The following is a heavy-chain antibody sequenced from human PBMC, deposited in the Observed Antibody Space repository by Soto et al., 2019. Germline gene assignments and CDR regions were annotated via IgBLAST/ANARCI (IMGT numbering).Heavy chain of an antibody. CDR3: TSPNADSSGRN. Sequence: EVQLVESGGGLVQPGGSLKLSCAASGFTFSGSAMRWVRQASGKGLEWVGRIRSKANSYATAYAASVKGRFTISRDDSKNTAYLQMNSLKTEDTAVYYCTSPNADSSGRNWGQGTLVTVSS. CDR2: IRSKANSYAT. CDR1: GFTFSGSA. D-gene: IGHD3-22*01. V-gene: IGHV3-73*02. J-gene: IGHJ4*02.